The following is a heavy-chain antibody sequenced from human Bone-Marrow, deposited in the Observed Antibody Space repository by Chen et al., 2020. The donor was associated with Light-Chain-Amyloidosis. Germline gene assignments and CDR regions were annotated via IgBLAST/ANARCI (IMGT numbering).Heavy chain of an antibody. D-gene: IGHD5-12*01. V-gene: IGHV5-51*01. J-gene: IGHJ4*02. CDR2: IYPDDSDA. CDR3: ARRRDGYNFDY. Sequence: EVQLEQSGPEVKKLGESLKLSCKGSGYPFPNYWIGWVRQMPGKGLEWMGVIYPDDSDARYSPSFEGQVTISADKSITTAYLQGRSLKASDTAMYYCARRRDGYNFDYWGQGTLVTVSS. CDR1: GYPFPNYW.